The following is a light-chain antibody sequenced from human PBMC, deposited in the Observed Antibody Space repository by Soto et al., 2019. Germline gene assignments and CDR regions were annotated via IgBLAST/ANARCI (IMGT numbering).Light chain of an antibody. Sequence: QSVLTQPPSVSGAPGQRVTISCTGSSSNIGAGYDVHWYQQLPGTAPKLLIYGNSNRPSGVPDRFSGSKSGTSASLAITGLEAEDEAAYYCQSYDRSLSGSGVFGTGT. CDR2: GNS. CDR3: QSYDRSLSGSGV. J-gene: IGLJ1*01. V-gene: IGLV1-40*01. CDR1: SSNIGAGYD.